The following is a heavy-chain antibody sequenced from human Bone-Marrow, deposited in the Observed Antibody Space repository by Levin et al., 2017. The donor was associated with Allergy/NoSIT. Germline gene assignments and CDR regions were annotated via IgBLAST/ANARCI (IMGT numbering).Heavy chain of an antibody. CDR3: ARQKRSDFDY. CDR1: GFTFSSYA. J-gene: IGHJ4*02. CDR2: ISYDGSNK. V-gene: IGHV3-30-3*01. Sequence: HSGGSLRLSCAASGFTFSSYAMHWVRQAPGKGLEWVAVISYDGSNKYYADSVKGRFTISRDNSKNTLYLQMNSLRAEDTAVYYCARQKRSDFDYWGQGTLVTVSS.